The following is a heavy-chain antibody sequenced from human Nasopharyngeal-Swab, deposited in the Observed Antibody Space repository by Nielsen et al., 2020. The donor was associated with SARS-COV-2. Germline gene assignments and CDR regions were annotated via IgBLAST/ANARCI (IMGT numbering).Heavy chain of an antibody. Sequence: GESLKISCAASGFTFSSYAMHWVRQAPGKGLEWVAVISYDGSNKYYADSVKGRFTISRDSAKNSLYLQMNSLRAEDTAVYYCARDGLDYDFWSAYFMDVWGRGTTVTVSS. V-gene: IGHV3-30*04. CDR1: GFTFSSYA. D-gene: IGHD3-3*01. CDR3: ARDGLDYDFWSAYFMDV. J-gene: IGHJ6*02. CDR2: ISYDGSNK.